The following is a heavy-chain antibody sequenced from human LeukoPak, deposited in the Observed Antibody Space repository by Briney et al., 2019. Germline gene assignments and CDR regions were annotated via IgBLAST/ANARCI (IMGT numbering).Heavy chain of an antibody. D-gene: IGHD6-19*01. CDR1: GFTFSTYS. CDR3: ARNSGWFRFDY. J-gene: IGHJ4*02. Sequence: PGGSLRLSCAASGFTFSTYSMNWVRQSPGKGLEWVANIKEDGSDKYYVDSVKGRFAISRDNAKNSLYLQMDSLRAEDTAVYYCARNSGWFRFDYWGQGTLVTVSS. V-gene: IGHV3-7*03. CDR2: IKEDGSDK.